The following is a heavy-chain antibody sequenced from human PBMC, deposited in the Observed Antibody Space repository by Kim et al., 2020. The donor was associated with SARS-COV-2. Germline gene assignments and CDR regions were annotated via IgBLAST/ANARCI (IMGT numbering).Heavy chain of an antibody. J-gene: IGHJ6*02. V-gene: IGHV3-48*02. D-gene: IGHD2-2*02. CDR3: ARDQHCSSTSCYNYGMGV. Sequence: GRFTISRDNAKNSLYLQRNSLRDEDTAVYYCARDQHCSSTSCYNYGMGVWGQGTTVTVSS.